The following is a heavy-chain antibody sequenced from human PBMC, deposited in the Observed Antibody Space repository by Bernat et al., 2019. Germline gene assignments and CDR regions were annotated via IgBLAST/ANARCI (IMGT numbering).Heavy chain of an antibody. D-gene: IGHD2-8*02. V-gene: IGHV3-7*03. CDR2: IKPDGSGT. Sequence: EVQLVESGGGLVQPGGSLRLSCAASGFTLSNFWMNWARQAPGKGLEWVARIKPDGSGTYYVDSVRGRFTVSTDNAKNSLYLQMNSLRVDDTAVYYCARDLGYCFGGVCHWGQGTLVTVSS. J-gene: IGHJ4*02. CDR1: GFTLSNFW. CDR3: ARDLGYCFGGVCH.